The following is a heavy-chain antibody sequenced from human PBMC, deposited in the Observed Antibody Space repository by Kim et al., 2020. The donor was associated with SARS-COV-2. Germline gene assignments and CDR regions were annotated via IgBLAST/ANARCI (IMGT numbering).Heavy chain of an antibody. D-gene: IGHD6-19*01. J-gene: IGHJ4*02. CDR2: ISGSGGST. CDR3: AKDASVWAVAGAPFDY. CDR1: GFTFSSYA. V-gene: IGHV3-23*01. Sequence: GGSLRLSCAASGFTFSSYAMSWVRQAPGKGLEWVSAISGSGGSTYYADSVKGRFTISRDNSKNTLYLQMNSLRAEDTAVYYCAKDASVWAVAGAPFDYWGQGTLVTVSS.